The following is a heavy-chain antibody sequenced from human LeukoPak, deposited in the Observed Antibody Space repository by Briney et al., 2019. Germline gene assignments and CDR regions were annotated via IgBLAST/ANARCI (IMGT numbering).Heavy chain of an antibody. J-gene: IGHJ2*01. CDR3: ARVLTTWENWYFDL. D-gene: IGHD4-11*01. V-gene: IGHV4-4*09. CDR1: GASLSSDY. CDR2: IYTSGTT. Sequence: SETLSLTCTVSGASLSSDYWSWIRLPPGKELEWIGYIYTSGTTSYNPSLKSRVTMSVDMSKNHVSLNLTSVTAADTAVYYCARVLTTWENWYFDLWGRGTLVTVSS.